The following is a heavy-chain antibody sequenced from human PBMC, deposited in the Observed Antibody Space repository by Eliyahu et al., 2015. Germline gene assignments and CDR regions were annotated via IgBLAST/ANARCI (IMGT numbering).Heavy chain of an antibody. D-gene: IGHD3-10*01. V-gene: IGHV1-3*04. CDR1: GYTFTTYL. J-gene: IGHJ4*02. CDR2: INTAYGDT. CDR3: AKSDSYYQPQSYNY. Sequence: QVQLVQSGAEVEKAGASVRLSCKASGYTFTTYLIHWVRQAPGQGLEWMGWINTAYGDTKYSQNFQGRVTLTRDTSASTAYMELSSLRSEDTAVYYCAKSDSYYQPQSYNYWGQGTLVTVSS.